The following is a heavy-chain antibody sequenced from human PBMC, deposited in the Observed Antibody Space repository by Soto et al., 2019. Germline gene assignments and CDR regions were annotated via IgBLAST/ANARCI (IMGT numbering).Heavy chain of an antibody. CDR3: AHVYGGYDNFDY. V-gene: IGHV2-5*02. Sequence: QITLKESGPTLVKPTQTLTLTCTFSGFSLSTSGVGVGWIRQPPGKALEWLALIYWDDDKRYSPSLKSRLTITKDTSKNQVVLTLTNMDPVDTATYYCAHVYGGYDNFDYWGHGTLVTVSS. J-gene: IGHJ4*01. CDR2: IYWDDDK. CDR1: GFSLSTSGVG. D-gene: IGHD5-12*01.